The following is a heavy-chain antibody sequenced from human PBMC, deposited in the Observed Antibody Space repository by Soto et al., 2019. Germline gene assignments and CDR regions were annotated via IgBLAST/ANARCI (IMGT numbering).Heavy chain of an antibody. CDR2: IIPIFGTA. D-gene: IGHD6-13*01. J-gene: IGHJ4*02. CDR1: GVTFSSYA. CDR3: ARDGGGYSSSLQPFDY. Sequence: QVQLVQSGAEVKKPGSSVKVSCKASGVTFSSYAISWVRQAPGQGLEWMGGIIPIFGTANYAQKFQGRVTITADESTSTAYMELSSLRSEDTAVYYCARDGGGYSSSLQPFDYWGQGTLVTVSS. V-gene: IGHV1-69*12.